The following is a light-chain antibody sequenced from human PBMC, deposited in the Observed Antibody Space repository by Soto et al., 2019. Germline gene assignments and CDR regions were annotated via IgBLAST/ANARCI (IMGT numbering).Light chain of an antibody. V-gene: IGKV3-11*01. J-gene: IGKJ4*01. CDR3: QQRSNWPFLT. CDR1: QSVSSY. Sequence: EIVLTQSPATLSLSPGERATLSCRASQSVSSYLAWYQQKPGQAPRLLIYDASNRATGIPARFSGSGSGTDFTLTISSLEPEDFAVYYCQQRSNWPFLTFGGRNNVEIK. CDR2: DAS.